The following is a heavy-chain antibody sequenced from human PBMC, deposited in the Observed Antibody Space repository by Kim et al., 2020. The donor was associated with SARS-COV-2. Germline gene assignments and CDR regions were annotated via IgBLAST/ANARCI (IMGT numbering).Heavy chain of an antibody. V-gene: IGHV6-1*01. Sequence: SQTLSLTCAISGDSVSSNSASWNWIRQSPSRGLEWLGRTYYRSKWYNDYAVSVKSRITINPDTSKNQFSLQLNSVTPEDTAVYYCARVRGIAAAGLYYYGMDVWGQRTTVTVSS. D-gene: IGHD6-13*01. CDR2: TYYRSKWYN. CDR3: ARVRGIAAAGLYYYGMDV. J-gene: IGHJ6*02. CDR1: GDSVSSNSAS.